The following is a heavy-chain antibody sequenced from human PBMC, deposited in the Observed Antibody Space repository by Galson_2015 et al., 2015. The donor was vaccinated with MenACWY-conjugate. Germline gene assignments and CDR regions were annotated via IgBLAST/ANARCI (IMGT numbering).Heavy chain of an antibody. CDR1: GFTFSSYG. CDR3: AKRAGATTRGYYYFMDV. V-gene: IGHV3-30*02. CDR2: IRYDGSNK. D-gene: IGHD1-26*01. Sequence: SLRLSCAASGFTFSSYGMHWVRQAPGKGLEWVAFIRYDGSNKYYADSVKGRFTISRDNSKNTLYLQMNSLRAEDTAVYYCAKRAGATTRGYYYFMDVWGKGTTVTVSS. J-gene: IGHJ6*03.